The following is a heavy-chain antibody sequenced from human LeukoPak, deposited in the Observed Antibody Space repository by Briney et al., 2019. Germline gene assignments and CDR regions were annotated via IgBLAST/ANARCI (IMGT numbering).Heavy chain of an antibody. CDR3: AKDMRTEYYDILTGYLDY. J-gene: IGHJ4*02. D-gene: IGHD3-9*01. V-gene: IGHV3-9*01. CDR2: ISWNSGSI. CDR1: GFTFDDYA. Sequence: PGRSLRLSCAASGFTFDDYAMHWVRQAPGKGLEWVSGISWNSGSIGYADSVKGRFTISRDNAKNSLYLQMNSLRAEDTALYYCAKDMRTEYYDILTGYLDYWGREPWSPSPQ.